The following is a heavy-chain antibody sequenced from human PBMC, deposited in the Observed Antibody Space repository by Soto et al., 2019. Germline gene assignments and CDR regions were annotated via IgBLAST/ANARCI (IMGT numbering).Heavy chain of an antibody. CDR1: GDSISTHY. CDR2: IYHSGIT. D-gene: IGHD3-22*01. CDR3: ARVPMRNWVDP. Sequence: PSETLSLTCTVSGDSISTHYWSWIRQAPGKGLEWIGHIYHSGITNYNPSLKSRVTISIDTSKNQFSLKLSSVTAADTAVYYCARVPMRNWVDPWGQGTLVTVSS. V-gene: IGHV4-59*11. J-gene: IGHJ5*02.